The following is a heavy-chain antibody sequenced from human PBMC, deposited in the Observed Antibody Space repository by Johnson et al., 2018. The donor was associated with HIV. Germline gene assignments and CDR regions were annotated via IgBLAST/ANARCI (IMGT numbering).Heavy chain of an antibody. CDR3: AREGAPSARDFGAFDI. J-gene: IGHJ3*02. CDR1: GFTFSSYD. CDR2: ISYDESYI. D-gene: IGHD1-26*01. Sequence: QVQLVESGGGVVQPGRSLRLSCEASGFTFSSYDMHWVRQAPGKGLEWVAVISYDESYIHYGDSVKGRFIVSKDNSKNTLYLQMSSLRAEDTAVYYCAREGAPSARDFGAFDIWGQGTMVTVSS. V-gene: IGHV3-30*03.